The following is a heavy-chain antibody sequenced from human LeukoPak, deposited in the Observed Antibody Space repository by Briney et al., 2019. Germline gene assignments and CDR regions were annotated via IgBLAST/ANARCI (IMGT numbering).Heavy chain of an antibody. CDR1: GGSFSGYY. Sequence: SETLSLTCAVYGGSFSGYYWSWIRQPPGKGLEWIGEINHSGSTNYNPSLKSRVTISVDTSKNQFSLKLSSVTAADTAVYYCARGKLVLGFDYWGQGTLVTVSS. CDR2: INHSGST. D-gene: IGHD6-13*01. CDR3: ARGKLVLGFDY. J-gene: IGHJ4*02. V-gene: IGHV4-34*01.